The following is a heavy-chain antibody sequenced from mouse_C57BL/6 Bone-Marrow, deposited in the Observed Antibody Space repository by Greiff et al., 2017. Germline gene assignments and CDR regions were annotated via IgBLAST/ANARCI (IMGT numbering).Heavy chain of an antibody. J-gene: IGHJ4*01. V-gene: IGHV3-6*01. D-gene: IGHD2-2*01. CDR1: GYSITSGYY. CDR3: ARDKGGYGAMDY. Sequence: VQLKESGPGLVKPSQSLSLTCSVTGYSITSGYYWNWIRQFPGNKLEWMGYISYDGSNNYNPSLKNRISITRDTSKNQFFLKLNSVTTEDTATYYCARDKGGYGAMDYWGQGTSVTVSS. CDR2: ISYDGSN.